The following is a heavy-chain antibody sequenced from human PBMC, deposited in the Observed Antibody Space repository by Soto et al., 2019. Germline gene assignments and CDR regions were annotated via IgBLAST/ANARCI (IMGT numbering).Heavy chain of an antibody. D-gene: IGHD2-2*01. V-gene: IGHV1-3*01. J-gene: IGHJ3*02. CDR3: ARSGSCTSTSCYGGFDI. CDR2: INAGDGNT. CDR1: GYTFTNYA. Sequence: QVQLVQSGAEVKKPGASVKVSCKTSGYTFTNYAIHWVRQAPGQRLEWMGWINAGDGNTKYSQKFQGRVTITRDTSASTAYMELSSLGSEDAAVYYCARSGSCTSTSCYGGFDIWGRGTMVTVSS.